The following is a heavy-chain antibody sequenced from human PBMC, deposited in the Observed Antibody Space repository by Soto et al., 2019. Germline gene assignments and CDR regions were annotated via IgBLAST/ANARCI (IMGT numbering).Heavy chain of an antibody. CDR2: INHSGST. Sequence: SETLSLTCAVYGGSFSGYYWSWIRQPPGKGLEWIGEINHSGSTNYNPSLKSRVTISVDTSKNQFSLKLSSVTAADTAVYYCARGYIVATIRYFDYWGQGTLVTVSS. CDR3: ARGYIVATIRYFDY. D-gene: IGHD5-12*01. J-gene: IGHJ4*02. CDR1: GGSFSGYY. V-gene: IGHV4-34*01.